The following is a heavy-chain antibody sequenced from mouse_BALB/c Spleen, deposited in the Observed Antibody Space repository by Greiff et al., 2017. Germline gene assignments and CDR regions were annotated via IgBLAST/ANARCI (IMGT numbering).Heavy chain of an antibody. CDR3: ARGGYGNYEGAMDD. V-gene: IGHV1-67*01. CDR2: ISTYYGNT. CDR1: SYTFTDYA. Sequence: QVQLQHSGPELVRPGVSVKISCKGSSYTFTDYAMHWVKQSHAKSLEWIGVISTYYGNTNYNQKFKGKATMTVDKSSSTAYMELARLTSEDSAVYYCARGGYGNYEGAMDDWGQGTSATVPS. D-gene: IGHD2-1*01. J-gene: IGHJ4*01.